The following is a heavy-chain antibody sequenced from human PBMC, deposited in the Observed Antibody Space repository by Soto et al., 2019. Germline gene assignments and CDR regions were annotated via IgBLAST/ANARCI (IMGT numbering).Heavy chain of an antibody. CDR2: ISYDGSNK. Sequence: GGSLRLSCAASGFTLSSYGMHWVRQAPGKGLEWVAVISYDGSNKYYADSVKGRFTISRDNSKNTLYLQMNSLRAEDTAVYYCAKDIRTGTTYRYYYYGMDVWGQGTTVTVSS. D-gene: IGHD1-7*01. J-gene: IGHJ6*02. CDR3: AKDIRTGTTYRYYYYGMDV. CDR1: GFTLSSYG. V-gene: IGHV3-30*18.